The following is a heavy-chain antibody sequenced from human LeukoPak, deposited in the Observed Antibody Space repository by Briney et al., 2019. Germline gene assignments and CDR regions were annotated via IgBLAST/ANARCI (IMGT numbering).Heavy chain of an antibody. Sequence: ASVKVSCKASGGTFSSYTFSWVRQAPGQGLEWMGGIYPILDKANYAQKFQGRVTITADESTSTAYMEASSLRSEDTAVYYCASGPIAATPYYYDYWGQGTLVTVSS. CDR2: IYPILDKA. CDR3: ASGPIAATPYYYDY. V-gene: IGHV1-69*10. J-gene: IGHJ4*02. D-gene: IGHD2-15*01. CDR1: GGTFSSYT.